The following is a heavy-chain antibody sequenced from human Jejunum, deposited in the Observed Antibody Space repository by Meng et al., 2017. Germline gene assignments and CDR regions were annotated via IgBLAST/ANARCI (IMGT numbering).Heavy chain of an antibody. CDR3: ARGRGAAAVGDPYSFYFDY. CDR2: INGGGSST. J-gene: IGHJ4*02. Sequence: GESLKISCAASGFTFRGYWMHWVRQVPGKGLVWVSRINGGGSSTIYADPVEGRFPISRDNAKNTLYLQMNSLRAEDTAVYYCARGRGAAAVGDPYSFYFDYWGQGTLVTVSS. D-gene: IGHD6-13*01. V-gene: IGHV3-74*01. CDR1: GFTFRGYW.